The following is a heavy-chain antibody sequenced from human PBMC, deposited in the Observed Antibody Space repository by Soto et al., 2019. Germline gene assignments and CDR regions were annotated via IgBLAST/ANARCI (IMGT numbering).Heavy chain of an antibody. CDR2: IIPIFSTA. CDR3: ARDEMVVATGSRTWHYYYGMDV. Sequence: QVQLVQSGAEVKKPGSSVKVSCKSSGGTFSTYAISWVRQAPGQGLEWMGGIIPIFSTANYAQKFQVRVTITADESTTTAYMELISLRSEDTAVYYCARDEMVVATGSRTWHYYYGMDVWGQGTTVTVSS. D-gene: IGHD2-15*01. J-gene: IGHJ6*02. V-gene: IGHV1-69*12. CDR1: GGTFSTYA.